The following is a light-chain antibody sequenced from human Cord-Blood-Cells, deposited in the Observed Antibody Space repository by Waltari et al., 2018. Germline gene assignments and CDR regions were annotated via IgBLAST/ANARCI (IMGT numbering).Light chain of an antibody. V-gene: IGLV2-14*01. Sequence: QSALTQPASVSGSPGQSITISCTGTSSDVGGYNYVSWYQQHPGKAPKLMSYDVSNRPSGVSNRCAGSKAGNTASLTIAVLQAEDEADDYCSSYTSSSTLEVFGGGTKLTVL. CDR3: SSYTSSSTLEV. J-gene: IGLJ3*02. CDR1: SSDVGGYNY. CDR2: DVS.